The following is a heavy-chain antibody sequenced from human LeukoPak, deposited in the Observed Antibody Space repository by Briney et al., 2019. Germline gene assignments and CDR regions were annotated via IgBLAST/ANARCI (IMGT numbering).Heavy chain of an antibody. V-gene: IGHV4-59*01. Sequence: SETLSLTCTVSGGSISGYYWTWIRQPPGKGLEWIGNIYYSGSTNYNPSLKSRVTISIDTSKNQFSLRLSSVTAVDTAVYFCARVSGATITTYYGIDVWGQGTTVTVS. CDR3: ARVSGATITTYYGIDV. CDR2: IYYSGST. J-gene: IGHJ6*02. CDR1: GGSISGYY. D-gene: IGHD4-11*01.